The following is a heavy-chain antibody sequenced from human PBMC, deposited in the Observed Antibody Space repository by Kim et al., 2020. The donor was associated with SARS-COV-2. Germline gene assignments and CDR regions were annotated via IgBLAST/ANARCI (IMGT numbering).Heavy chain of an antibody. CDR2: ISSSSSYI. CDR1: GFTFSSYS. V-gene: IGHV3-21*01. CDR3: ARVQPPENNNYYDSSGWSDY. D-gene: IGHD3-22*01. J-gene: IGHJ4*02. Sequence: GGSLRLSCAASGFTFSSYSMNWVRQAPGKGLEWVSSISSSSSYIYYADSVKGRFTISRDNAKNSLYLQMNSLRAEDTAVYYCARVQPPENNNYYDSSGWSDYWGQGTLVTVSS.